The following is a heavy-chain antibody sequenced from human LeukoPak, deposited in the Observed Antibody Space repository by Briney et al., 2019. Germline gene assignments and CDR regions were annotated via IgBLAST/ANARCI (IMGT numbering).Heavy chain of an antibody. Sequence: GGSLRLSCAASGFTFSSYAMHWVRQAPGKGLEWVAVISYDGSNKYYADSVKGRFTISRDNSKNTLYLQMNSLRAEDTAVYYCARGSKSSGWYLFDYWGHGTLVTVSS. CDR2: ISYDGSNK. CDR3: ARGSKSSGWYLFDY. V-gene: IGHV3-30*04. D-gene: IGHD6-19*01. CDR1: GFTFSSYA. J-gene: IGHJ4*01.